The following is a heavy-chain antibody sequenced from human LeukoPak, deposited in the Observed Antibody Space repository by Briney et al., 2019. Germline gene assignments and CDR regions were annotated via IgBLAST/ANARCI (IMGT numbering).Heavy chain of an antibody. D-gene: IGHD4-11*01. V-gene: IGHV4-30-2*01. CDR2: IYHSGST. J-gene: IGHJ4*02. CDR1: GGSISSGGYS. CDR3: ARVKGYSNYVFDY. Sequence: SETLSLTRAVSGGSISSGGYSWSWIRQPPGKGLEWIGYIYHSGSTYYNPSLKSRVTISVDRSKNQFSLKLSSVTAADTAVYYCARVKGYSNYVFDYWGQGTLVTVSS.